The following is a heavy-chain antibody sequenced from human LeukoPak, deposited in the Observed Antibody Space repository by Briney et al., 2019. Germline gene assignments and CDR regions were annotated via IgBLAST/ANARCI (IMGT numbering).Heavy chain of an antibody. D-gene: IGHD5-24*01. CDR1: GGSISSYY. J-gene: IGHJ5*02. V-gene: IGHV4-59*01. CDR2: IYYSGST. Sequence: SETLSLTCTVSGGSISSYYWSWVRQPPGKGLEWIGYIYYSGSTNYNPSLKSRVTISVDTSKNQFSLKLSSVTAADTAVYYCARGRDGYNYNWFDPWGQGTLVTVSS. CDR3: ARGRDGYNYNWFDP.